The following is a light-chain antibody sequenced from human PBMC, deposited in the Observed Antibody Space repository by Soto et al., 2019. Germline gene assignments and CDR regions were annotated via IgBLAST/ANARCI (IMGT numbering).Light chain of an antibody. CDR1: QSVSSN. V-gene: IGKV3D-15*01. CDR2: GAS. Sequence: EIVMTQSPATLSVSPGERATLSCRASQSVSSNLAWYQQKPGQAPRLLIYGASTRATGIPARFSGSGSGTEFTLIISSLQSEDFAVYYCQQYNNWPRTFGQGTTGDIK. J-gene: IGKJ1*01. CDR3: QQYNNWPRT.